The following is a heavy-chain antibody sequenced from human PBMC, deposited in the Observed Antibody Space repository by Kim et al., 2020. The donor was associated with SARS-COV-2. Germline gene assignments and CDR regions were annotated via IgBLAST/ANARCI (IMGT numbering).Heavy chain of an antibody. V-gene: IGHV4-34*01. J-gene: IGHJ4*02. Sequence: SETLSLTCAVYGGSFSGYYWSWIRQPPGKGLEWIGEINHSGSTNYNPSLKSRVTISVDTSKNQFSLKLSSVTAADTAVYYCASSPPRENPFDYWGQGTLVTVSS. CDR1: GGSFSGYY. CDR2: INHSGST. CDR3: ASSPPRENPFDY.